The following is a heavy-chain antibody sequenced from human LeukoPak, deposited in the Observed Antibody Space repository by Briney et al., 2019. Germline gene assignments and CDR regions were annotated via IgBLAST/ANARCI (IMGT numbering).Heavy chain of an antibody. J-gene: IGHJ4*02. CDR2: ISGSGSFK. V-gene: IGHV3-21*01. CDR3: ARGGDFGVVTDY. Sequence: GGSLRLSCAASGFTFSTYPMSWFRRTPGKGLEWVSLISGSGSFKLYTDSVKGRFTISRDNAKNSLYLQMNSLRAEDTAVYYCARGGDFGVVTDYWGQGSLVSVSS. D-gene: IGHD3-3*01. CDR1: GFTFSTYP.